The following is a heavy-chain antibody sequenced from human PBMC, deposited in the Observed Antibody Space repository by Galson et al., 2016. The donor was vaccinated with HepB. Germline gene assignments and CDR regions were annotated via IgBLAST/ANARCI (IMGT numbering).Heavy chain of an antibody. D-gene: IGHD6-19*01. CDR3: ARVDHTSGWYGMDV. V-gene: IGHV3-11*01. J-gene: IGHJ6*02. CDR1: GLTFSDYY. CDR2: ISSSGRTM. Sequence: SLRLSCAASGLTFSDYYMSWIRQAPGKGLEWVSYISSSGRTMFYADSVKGRFSISRDNAKKSLFLQMNSLRAEDTAVYYCARVDHTSGWYGMDVWGQGTTVTVSS.